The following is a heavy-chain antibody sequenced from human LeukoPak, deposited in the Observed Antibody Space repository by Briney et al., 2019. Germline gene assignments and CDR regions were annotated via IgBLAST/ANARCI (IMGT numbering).Heavy chain of an antibody. Sequence: PGGSLRLSCAASGFTFSSYSMNSVRQAPGKGLEWDSYISSSRSHIYYADSVKGRLTISRDNAKNSLYLQMNSLRDEDTAVYYCAIQIPPIAVAGPDYWGQGTLVTVSS. J-gene: IGHJ4*02. V-gene: IGHV3-48*02. D-gene: IGHD6-19*01. CDR2: ISSSRSHI. CDR3: AIQIPPIAVAGPDY. CDR1: GFTFSSYS.